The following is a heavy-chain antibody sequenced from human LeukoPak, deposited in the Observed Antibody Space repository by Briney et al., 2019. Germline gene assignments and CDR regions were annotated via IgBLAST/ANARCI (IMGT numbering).Heavy chain of an antibody. Sequence: PGGSLRLSCAASGFTFSSYVMSWVRQAPGKGLEWVSDISGSGGNTDYADSVKGRFTISRDNSKNTLYMQMNSLRGEDTAVYYCAKDLTTVTTEGDYWGQGTLVTVSS. V-gene: IGHV3-23*01. CDR2: ISGSGGNT. J-gene: IGHJ4*02. CDR3: AKDLTTVTTEGDY. CDR1: GFTFSSYV. D-gene: IGHD4-17*01.